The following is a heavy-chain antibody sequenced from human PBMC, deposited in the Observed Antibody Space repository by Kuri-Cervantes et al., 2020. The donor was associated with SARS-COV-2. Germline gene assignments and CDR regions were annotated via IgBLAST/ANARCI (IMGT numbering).Heavy chain of an antibody. Sequence: ASVKVSCKASGYTFTGYYMHWVRQAPGQGLEWMGWINPNSGGTNYAQKFQGRVTMTRDTSISTAYMELSRLRSDDTAVYYCASKSGYDFWSGYPSSSYYYYYYVDVWGKGTTVTVSS. CDR1: GYTFTGYY. CDR2: INPNSGGT. J-gene: IGHJ6*03. CDR3: ASKSGYDFWSGYPSSSYYYYYYVDV. V-gene: IGHV1-2*02. D-gene: IGHD3-3*01.